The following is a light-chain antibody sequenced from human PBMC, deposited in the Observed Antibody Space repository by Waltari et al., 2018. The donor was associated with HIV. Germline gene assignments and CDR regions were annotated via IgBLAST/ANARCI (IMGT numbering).Light chain of an antibody. V-gene: IGLV2-14*01. CDR1: HLNDFEC. CDR2: EVS. Sequence: QSALTQPASVSGSPGQSIAISCHLNDFECVSWYQRHPGKAPKVIIYEVSHRPSGLSNRFSGSKSGNTATLTISGLQPEDEADYFCTSYISSSAPVFGRGTKVTVL. J-gene: IGLJ6*01. CDR3: TSYISSSAPV.